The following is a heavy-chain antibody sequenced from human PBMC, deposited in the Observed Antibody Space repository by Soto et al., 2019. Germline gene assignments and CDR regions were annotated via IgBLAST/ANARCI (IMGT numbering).Heavy chain of an antibody. CDR1: GGTFSSYA. CDR2: IIPIFGTA. J-gene: IGHJ4*01. Sequence: SVKVSCKASGGTFSSYAISWVRQAPGQGLEWMGGIIPIFGTANYAQKFQGRVTITADESTSTAYMELSSLRSEDTAVYYCEREPYDILTSYPIFRDFDCWG. D-gene: IGHD3-9*01. V-gene: IGHV1-69*13. CDR3: EREPYDILTSYPIFRDFDC.